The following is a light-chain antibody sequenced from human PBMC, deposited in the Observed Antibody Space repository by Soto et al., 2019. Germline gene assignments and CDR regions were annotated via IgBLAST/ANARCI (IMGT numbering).Light chain of an antibody. CDR3: QHQNNWQT. CDR1: QSVSSY. CDR2: DAS. Sequence: EIVLTQSPATLSLSPGERATLSCRASQSVSSYLAWYQQKPGQAPRLLIYDASNRATGIPARFSGSGSGTDFTLTISSLEPEDFAVYYCQHQNNWQTFGQGTKVEIK. J-gene: IGKJ1*01. V-gene: IGKV3-11*01.